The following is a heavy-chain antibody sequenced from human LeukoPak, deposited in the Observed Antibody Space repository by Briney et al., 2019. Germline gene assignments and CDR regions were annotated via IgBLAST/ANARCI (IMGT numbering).Heavy chain of an antibody. CDR1: GFTFDDYA. J-gene: IGHJ3*02. D-gene: IGHD1-1*01. CDR2: INWNSDSI. Sequence: GRSLRLSWAAAGFTFDDYAMHWVRQAPGKGLEWVSGINWNSDSIDYADSVKGRFTISRDNAKNSLYLQMNSLRAEDTALYYCAKDGSQESGTQAFDIWGQGTMVTVSS. V-gene: IGHV3-9*01. CDR3: AKDGSQESGTQAFDI.